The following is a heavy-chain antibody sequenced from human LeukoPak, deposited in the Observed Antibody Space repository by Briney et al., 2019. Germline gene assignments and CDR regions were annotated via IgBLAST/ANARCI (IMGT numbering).Heavy chain of an antibody. D-gene: IGHD3-22*01. Sequence: GGSLRLSCAASGFTFSSYGMHWVRQAPGKGLEWVAVISYDGSNKYYADSVKGRFTISRDNSKSTLYLQMNSLRAEDTAVYYCARDSSYYYDSSGYILDYWGQGTLVTVSS. J-gene: IGHJ4*02. V-gene: IGHV3-30*19. CDR2: ISYDGSNK. CDR3: ARDSSYYYDSSGYILDY. CDR1: GFTFSSYG.